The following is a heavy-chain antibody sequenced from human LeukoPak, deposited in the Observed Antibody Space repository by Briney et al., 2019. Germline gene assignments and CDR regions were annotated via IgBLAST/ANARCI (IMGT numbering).Heavy chain of an antibody. CDR3: ARVDSHTGRDY. CDR2: INPSDGST. D-gene: IGHD3-10*01. V-gene: IGHV1-46*01. CDR1: GYAFTSYY. Sequence: ASVKVSCKASGYAFTSYYMHWVRQAPGQGLEWMGIINPSDGSTSYPQKFQGRVTMTRDTSTSTVYMELSSLRSEDTAVYYCARVDSHTGRDYWGQGTLVTVSS. J-gene: IGHJ4*02.